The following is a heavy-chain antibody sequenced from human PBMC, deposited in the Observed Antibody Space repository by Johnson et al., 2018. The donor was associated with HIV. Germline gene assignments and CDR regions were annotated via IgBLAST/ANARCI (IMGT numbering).Heavy chain of an antibody. CDR3: VREGAPSGRDFGAFDI. Sequence: VQLVESGGGVVQPGRSLRLSCAASGFTFSSYAMNWVRQAPGKWLEWVAVISSDESYKHYGDSVKGRFTVSKDSSKSTLFLQMNSLRPDDTAVYYCVREGAPSGRDFGAFDIWGQGTVVTVSS. J-gene: IGHJ3*02. V-gene: IGHV3-30*04. CDR1: GFTFSSYA. CDR2: ISSDESYK. D-gene: IGHD1-26*01.